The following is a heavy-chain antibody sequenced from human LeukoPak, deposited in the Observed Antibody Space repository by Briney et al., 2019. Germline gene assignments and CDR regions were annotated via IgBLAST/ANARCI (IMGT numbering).Heavy chain of an antibody. Sequence: GGSLRLSCAASGFTFSIYSMNWVRQAPGKGLEWVSSISSSSSYIYYADSVKGRFTISRDNAKNSLYLQMNSLRAEDTAVYYCARGPSRGGDCSWGQGTLVTVSS. D-gene: IGHD2-21*02. CDR3: ARGPSRGGDCS. V-gene: IGHV3-21*01. CDR1: GFTFSIYS. CDR2: ISSSSSYI. J-gene: IGHJ5*02.